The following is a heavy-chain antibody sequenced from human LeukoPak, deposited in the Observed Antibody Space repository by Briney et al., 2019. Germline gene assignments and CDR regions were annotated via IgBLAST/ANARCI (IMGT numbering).Heavy chain of an antibody. J-gene: IGHJ4*02. CDR1: GFTFSSYA. Sequence: GGSLRLSCAASGFTFSSYAVHWVRQAPGKGLEWVAVISYDGNNKYYADSVKGRFTISRDNSKNTLYLQMNSLRAEDTAVYYCAKAANPNGIVGATRPDYWGQGTLVTVSS. V-gene: IGHV3-30*04. CDR3: AKAANPNGIVGATRPDY. CDR2: ISYDGNNK. D-gene: IGHD1-26*01.